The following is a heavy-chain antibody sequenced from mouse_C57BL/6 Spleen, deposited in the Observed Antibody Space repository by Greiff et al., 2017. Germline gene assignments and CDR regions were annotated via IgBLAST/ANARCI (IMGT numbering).Heavy chain of an antibody. D-gene: IGHD2-14*01. CDR3: ARMGYEGPFYAMDY. CDR2: IWSGGST. V-gene: IGHV2-2*01. Sequence: QVQLKQSGPGPVQPSQSLSITCTVSGFSLTRYGVHWVRQSPGKGLEWLGVIWSGGSTDYNAAFISRLSISKDNSKSQVFFKMNSLQAEDTAIYYCARMGYEGPFYAMDYWGQGTSVTVSS. J-gene: IGHJ4*01. CDR1: GFSLTRYG.